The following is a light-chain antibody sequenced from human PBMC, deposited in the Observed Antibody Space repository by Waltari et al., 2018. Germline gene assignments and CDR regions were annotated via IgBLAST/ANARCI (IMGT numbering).Light chain of an antibody. V-gene: IGKV3-15*01. Sequence: EIIMTQSPGTLSVSPGEVATLSCRASESVGTKLAWYQQKPGQAPRLIIYAASTWATGIPARFSGSGSGTEFTLTIASLQSEDFAVYYCQQYKTWPTFGQGTKVEI. CDR2: AAS. J-gene: IGKJ1*01. CDR1: ESVGTK. CDR3: QQYKTWPT.